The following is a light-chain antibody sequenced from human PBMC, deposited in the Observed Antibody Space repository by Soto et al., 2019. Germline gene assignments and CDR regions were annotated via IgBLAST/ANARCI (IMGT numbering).Light chain of an antibody. CDR3: QQYGSSPLT. V-gene: IGKV3-20*01. CDR2: GAS. J-gene: IGKJ4*01. CDR1: QSVSSSY. Sequence: DIVLTQSPGTLSLSPGERAALSCRASQSVSSSYLAWYQHKPGQAPRLLIYGASNRATGIPDRFSGSGSGTDFTLTISRLEPEDFAVYYCQQYGSSPLTFGGGTKVDIK.